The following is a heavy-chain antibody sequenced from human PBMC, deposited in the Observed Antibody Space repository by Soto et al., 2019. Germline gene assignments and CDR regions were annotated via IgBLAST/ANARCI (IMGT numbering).Heavy chain of an antibody. CDR1: GFTFSSYG. Sequence: QVQLVESGGGVVQPGRSLRLSCAASGFTFSSYGMHWVRQAPGKGLEWVAVISYDGSNKYYADSVKGRFTISRDNSKNTLYLQMNSLRAEDTAVYYCAKDPGALRYFDWFRQNWFDPWGQGTLVTVSS. V-gene: IGHV3-30*18. CDR3: AKDPGALRYFDWFRQNWFDP. CDR2: ISYDGSNK. J-gene: IGHJ5*02. D-gene: IGHD3-9*01.